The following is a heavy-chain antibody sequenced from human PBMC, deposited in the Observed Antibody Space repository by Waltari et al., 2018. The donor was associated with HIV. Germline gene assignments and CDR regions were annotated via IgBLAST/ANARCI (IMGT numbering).Heavy chain of an antibody. CDR2: ISSSSSYI. J-gene: IGHJ4*02. V-gene: IGHV3-21*01. CDR1: GFTFSSYS. D-gene: IGHD1-7*01. Sequence: EVQLVESGGGLVKPGGSLRLSCAASGFTFSSYSMNWVRQAPGKGLEWVSSISSSSSYIYYADSVKGRFTISRDNAKNSLYLQMNSLRVEDTAVYYCARAGHAITGITLYYFDYWGQGTLVTVSS. CDR3: ARAGHAITGITLYYFDY.